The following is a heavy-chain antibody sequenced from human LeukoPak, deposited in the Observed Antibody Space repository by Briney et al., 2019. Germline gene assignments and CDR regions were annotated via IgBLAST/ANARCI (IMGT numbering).Heavy chain of an antibody. V-gene: IGHV3-7*01. Sequence: GGSLRLSCAASGFTFSSYEMNWVRQAPGKGLEWVANIKQDGSEKYYVDSVKGRFTISRDNAKNSLYLQMNSLRAEDTAVYYCARQYYDFWSGYYRPPHDAFDIWGQGTMVTVSS. CDR3: ARQYYDFWSGYYRPPHDAFDI. D-gene: IGHD3-3*01. CDR2: IKQDGSEK. CDR1: GFTFSSYE. J-gene: IGHJ3*02.